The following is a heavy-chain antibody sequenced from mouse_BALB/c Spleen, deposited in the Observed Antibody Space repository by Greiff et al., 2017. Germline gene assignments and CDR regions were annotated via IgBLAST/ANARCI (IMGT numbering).Heavy chain of an antibody. CDR3: ALLLRYAMDY. CDR2: ISYDGSN. Sequence: EVKVEESGPGLVKPSQSLSLTCSVTGYFITSGYYWNWIRQFPGNKLEWMGYISYDGSNNYNPSLKNRISITRDTSKNQFFLKLNSVTTEDTATYYCALLLRYAMDYWGQGTSVTVSS. CDR1: GYFITSGYY. J-gene: IGHJ4*01. V-gene: IGHV3-6*02. D-gene: IGHD1-1*01.